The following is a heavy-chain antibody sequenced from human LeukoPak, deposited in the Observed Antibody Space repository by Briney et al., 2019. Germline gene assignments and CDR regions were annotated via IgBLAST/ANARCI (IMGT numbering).Heavy chain of an antibody. Sequence: SETLSLTCTVSGASISSYYWTWIRQPAGKGLEWIGRMYNSDSPNYNPSLKSRVTMSVDTSKNQVSLRLTSVTAADTAVYYCARESAVAGITALGYWGQGTLATVSS. V-gene: IGHV4-4*07. CDR1: GASISSYY. CDR2: MYNSDSP. D-gene: IGHD6-19*01. J-gene: IGHJ4*02. CDR3: ARESAVAGITALGY.